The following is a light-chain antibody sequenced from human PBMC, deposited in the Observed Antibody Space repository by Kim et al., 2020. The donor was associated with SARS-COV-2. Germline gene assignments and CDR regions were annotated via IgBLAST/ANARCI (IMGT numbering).Light chain of an antibody. CDR3: QQYDTDST. J-gene: IGKJ4*01. CDR2: KAS. CDR1: QSISTW. V-gene: IGKV1-5*03. Sequence: DIQMTQSPSTLSASVGDRVTITCRASQSISTWLAWYQQKPGKAPKLLIYKASNLQSGVPSRFSGSASGTEFTLTIDSLQPDDFATYYCQQYDTDSTFGGGTKVEIK.